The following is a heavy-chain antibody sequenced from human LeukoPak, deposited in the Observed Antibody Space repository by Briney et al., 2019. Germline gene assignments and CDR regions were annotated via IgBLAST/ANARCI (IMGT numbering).Heavy chain of an antibody. CDR1: GFTFSSYG. V-gene: IGHV3-33*01. D-gene: IGHD3-3*01. CDR2: IWYDGSNK. J-gene: IGHJ5*02. Sequence: PGGSLRLSCAASGFTFSSYGMHWVRQAPGKGLEWVAVIWYDGSNKYYADSVKGRFTISRDNSKNTLYLQMNSLRAEDTAVYYCAREAITYYDFWSVGNWLDPWGQGTLVTVSS. CDR3: AREAITYYDFWSVGNWLDP.